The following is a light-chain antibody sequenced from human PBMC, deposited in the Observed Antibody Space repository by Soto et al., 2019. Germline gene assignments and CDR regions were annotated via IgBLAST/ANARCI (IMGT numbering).Light chain of an antibody. CDR2: GNS. Sequence: QSVLTQPPSVSGAPGQRVTISCTGSSSNIGAGYDVHWYQQLPGTAPKLLIYGNSNRPSGVPDRFSGSKSGTSASLAITGLQAEDEAHYYCQSYDSSLSVVFGGGTKLPVL. CDR3: QSYDSSLSVV. CDR1: SSNIGAGYD. J-gene: IGLJ2*01. V-gene: IGLV1-40*01.